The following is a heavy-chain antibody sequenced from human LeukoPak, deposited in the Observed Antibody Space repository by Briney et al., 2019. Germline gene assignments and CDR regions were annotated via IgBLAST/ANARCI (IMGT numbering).Heavy chain of an antibody. J-gene: IGHJ4*02. CDR3: ARSKEQLASKDFDY. CDR1: GYTFTSYG. V-gene: IGHV1-69*05. D-gene: IGHD6-6*01. CDR2: IIPIFGTA. Sequence: ASVKVSCKASGYTFTSYGISWVRQAPGQGLEWMGGIIPIFGTANYAQKFQGRVTITTDESTSTAYMELSSLRSEDTAVYYCARSKEQLASKDFDYWGQGTLVTVSS.